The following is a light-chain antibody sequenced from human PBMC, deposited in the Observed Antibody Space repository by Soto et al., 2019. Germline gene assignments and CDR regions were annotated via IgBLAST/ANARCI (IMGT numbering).Light chain of an antibody. CDR3: QQYNSYWT. J-gene: IGKJ1*01. CDR2: KAS. V-gene: IGKV1-5*03. CDR1: QSISSW. Sequence: DIQMTQSPSPLSASVGDRVTITFRASQSISSWLAWYQQKPGKAPKLLIYKASSLESGVPSRFSGSGSGTEFTLTISSLQPDDFATYYCQQYNSYWTFGQGNKV.